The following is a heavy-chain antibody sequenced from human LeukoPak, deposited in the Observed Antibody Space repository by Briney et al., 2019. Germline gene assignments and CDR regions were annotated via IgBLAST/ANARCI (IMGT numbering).Heavy chain of an antibody. Sequence: QAGGSLRLSCAASGFIFSNYAMSWVRQVPGRGLEWVSTISSRGDSTYVADSVKGRFTISRDNSKNSLYLQMNTVRAEDTAVYYCVKGPRPDITVAHTVENWGQGTLVTVSS. J-gene: IGHJ4*02. CDR1: GFIFSNYA. V-gene: IGHV3-23*01. CDR3: VKGPRPDITVAHTVEN. CDR2: ISSRGDST. D-gene: IGHD6-19*01.